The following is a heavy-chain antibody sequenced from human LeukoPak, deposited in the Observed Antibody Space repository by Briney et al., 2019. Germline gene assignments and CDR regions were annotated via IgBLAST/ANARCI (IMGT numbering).Heavy chain of an antibody. CDR1: GFTFSNAW. V-gene: IGHV3-15*01. CDR2: IKTKTDGGTT. J-gene: IGHJ6*03. D-gene: IGHD5-12*01. Sequence: GGSLRLSCAASGFTFSNAWMSWVRQAPGKGLEWVGRIKTKTDGGTTDYAAPVKGRFTISRDDSKNTLYLQMNSLKTEDTAVYYCTTDRRATAGYYYYYYMDVWGKGTTVTVSS. CDR3: TTDRRATAGYYYYYYMDV.